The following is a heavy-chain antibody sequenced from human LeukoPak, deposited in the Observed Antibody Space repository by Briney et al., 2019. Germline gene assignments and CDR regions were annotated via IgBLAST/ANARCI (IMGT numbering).Heavy chain of an antibody. CDR2: ISSDGNDE. V-gene: IGHV3-30*18. D-gene: IGHD4-17*01. CDR1: GFTFSNFG. J-gene: IGHJ4*02. CDR3: AKDLTTLTLGKDY. Sequence: GGSLRLSCAASGFTFSNFGMHWVRQAPGKGLEWVAVISSDGNDEYYANAVKGRFTISRDNSMNTLYLQMNSLRAEGTAIYYCAKDLTTLTLGKDYWGRGTLVTVSS.